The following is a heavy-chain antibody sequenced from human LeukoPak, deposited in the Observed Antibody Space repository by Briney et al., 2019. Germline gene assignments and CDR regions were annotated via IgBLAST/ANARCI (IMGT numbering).Heavy chain of an antibody. Sequence: GASVKVSCKASGYTFTGYYMHWVRQAPGQGLEWMGWINPNSGGTNYAQKFQGRVTMTRDTSISTAYMELGRLRSDDTAVYYCARGSSDCSSTSCYYDYWGQGTLVTVSS. D-gene: IGHD2-2*01. V-gene: IGHV1-2*02. CDR3: ARGSSDCSSTSCYYDY. CDR2: INPNSGGT. J-gene: IGHJ4*02. CDR1: GYTFTGYY.